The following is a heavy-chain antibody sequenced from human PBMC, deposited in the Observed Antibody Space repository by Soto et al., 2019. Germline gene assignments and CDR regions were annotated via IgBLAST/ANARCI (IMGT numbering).Heavy chain of an antibody. CDR1: GGSISSYY. V-gene: IGHV4-59*01. CDR3: ARGLMWAGTRYYFDY. CDR2: IYYSGSA. J-gene: IGHJ4*02. D-gene: IGHD6-19*01. Sequence: SETLSLTCTVSGGSISSYYWSWIRQPPGKGLEWIGYIYYSGSANYNPSLKRRVTISVDTSKNQFSLKLSSVTAADTAVYYCARGLMWAGTRYYFDYWGQGTLVTVSS.